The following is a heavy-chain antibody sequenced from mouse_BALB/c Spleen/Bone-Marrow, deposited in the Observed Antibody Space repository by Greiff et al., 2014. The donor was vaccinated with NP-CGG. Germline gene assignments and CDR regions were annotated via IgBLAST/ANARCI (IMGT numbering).Heavy chain of an antibody. Sequence: EVQLQQSGAELVKPGASVKLSCTASGFNIKDTYMHWVKQRPEQGLEWIGRIDPANGDTKYDPKFQGKVTITADTSSNTAYLQLSSLTSEDTAVYYCARYLIFYDYDEAMDYWGQGTSVTVSS. J-gene: IGHJ4*01. CDR2: IDPANGDT. V-gene: IGHV14-3*02. CDR1: GFNIKDTY. CDR3: ARYLIFYDYDEAMDY. D-gene: IGHD2-4*01.